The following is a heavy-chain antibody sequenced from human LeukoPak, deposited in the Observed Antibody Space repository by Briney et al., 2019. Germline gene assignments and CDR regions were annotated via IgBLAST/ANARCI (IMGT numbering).Heavy chain of an antibody. D-gene: IGHD1-26*01. CDR3: ARVGFIVGATINWFDP. Sequence: NPSETLSLTCTVSGGSISSYYWSWIRQPPGKGLEWIGEINHSGSTNYNPSLKSRVTISVDTSKNQFSLKLSSVTAADTAVYYCARVGFIVGATINWFDPWGQGTLVTVSS. V-gene: IGHV4-59*08. CDR2: INHSGST. CDR1: GGSISSYY. J-gene: IGHJ5*02.